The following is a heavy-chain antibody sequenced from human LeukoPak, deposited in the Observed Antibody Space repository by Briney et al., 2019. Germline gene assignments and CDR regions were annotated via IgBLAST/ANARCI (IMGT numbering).Heavy chain of an antibody. J-gene: IGHJ4*02. V-gene: IGHV4-34*01. CDR1: GVSISNYY. CDR3: ARGGMTAAADG. D-gene: IGHD6-13*01. Sequence: PSETLSLTCTVSGVSISNYYWSWFRQPPGKGLEWIGEINHSGSTNYNPSLKSRVTISLDTSKNQISLKVSSVTAADTAVYYCARGGMTAAADGWGQGTLVTVSS. CDR2: INHSGST.